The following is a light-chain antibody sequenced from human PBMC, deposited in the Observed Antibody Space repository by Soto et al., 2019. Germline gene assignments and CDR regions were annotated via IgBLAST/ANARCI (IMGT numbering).Light chain of an antibody. J-gene: IGKJ4*01. CDR3: QHCSGCPLT. V-gene: IGKV3-11*01. Sequence: EIVLTQSPATLSLSPGERATLSCRASQSVGSLLAWFQQKPGQAPRLLSYDASNRAAAIPARFRGSGSGTAFTLTISSVELEQSAVDYCQHCSGCPLTFGGETKVEIK. CDR2: DAS. CDR1: QSVGSL.